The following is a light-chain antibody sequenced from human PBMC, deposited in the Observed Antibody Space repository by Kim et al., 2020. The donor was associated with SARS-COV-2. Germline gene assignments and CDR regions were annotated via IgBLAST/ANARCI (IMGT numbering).Light chain of an antibody. CDR3: QQHYGAPHT. V-gene: IGKV4-1*01. J-gene: IGKJ4*01. Sequence: DIVMTQSPDSLAVSLGERATINCKSSQSVLSRSNNKNYLAWHQQRPGQPPKLLISWASTRESGVSDRFSGSGSGTDFTLTISSLQAEDVAVYYWQQHYGAPHTCGGGTKLEI. CDR2: WAS. CDR1: QSVLSRSNNKNY.